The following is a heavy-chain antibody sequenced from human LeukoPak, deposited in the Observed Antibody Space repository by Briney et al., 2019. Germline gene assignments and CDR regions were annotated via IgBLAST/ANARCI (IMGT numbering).Heavy chain of an antibody. Sequence: GGSLRLSCAASGFTFSSHWMSWVRQAPGKGLEYVANIKQDGSQKYYVDSVKGRFTISRDNAENSLYLQMNSLRAEDTAVYYCARDQGSSSSLSDYWGQGTLVTVSS. V-gene: IGHV3-7*01. CDR1: GFTFSSHW. CDR3: ARDQGSSSSLSDY. D-gene: IGHD6-6*01. CDR2: IKQDGSQK. J-gene: IGHJ4*02.